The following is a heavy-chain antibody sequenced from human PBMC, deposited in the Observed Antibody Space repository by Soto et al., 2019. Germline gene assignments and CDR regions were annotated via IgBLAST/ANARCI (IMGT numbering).Heavy chain of an antibody. CDR3: AILGKGQLGDY. V-gene: IGHV4-39*01. CDR1: GGSISSSSYY. J-gene: IGHJ4*02. Sequence: PWETLSLTCTVSGGSISSSSYYWGWIRQPPGKGLEWIGSIYYSGSTYYNPSLKSRVTISVDTSKNQFSLKLSSVTAADTAVYYCAILGKGQLGDYWGQGTLVTVSS. CDR2: IYYSGST. D-gene: IGHD6-6*01.